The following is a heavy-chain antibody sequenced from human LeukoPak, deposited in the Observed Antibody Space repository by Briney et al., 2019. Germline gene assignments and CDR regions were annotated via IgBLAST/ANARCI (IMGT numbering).Heavy chain of an antibody. CDR2: ISIDGGRT. J-gene: IGHJ6*03. D-gene: IGHD6-25*01. V-gene: IGHV3-23*01. CDR3: ARKGIGSSRYQNMDV. Sequence: GGSLRLSCAASGFTFSSYSMNWVRQAPGKGPEWVSTISIDGGRTYYADSVKGRFTVSRDTSKNTLYLQMNSLRAEGTAVYYCARKGIGSSRYQNMDVWGKGTTVTVSS. CDR1: GFTFSSYS.